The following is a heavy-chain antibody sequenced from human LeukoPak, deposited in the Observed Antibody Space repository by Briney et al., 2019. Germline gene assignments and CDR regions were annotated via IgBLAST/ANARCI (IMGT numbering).Heavy chain of an antibody. D-gene: IGHD6-6*01. V-gene: IGHV1-2*02. CDR3: ARDAYSSSPFDY. CDR2: INPNSGST. Sequence: GASVKVSCKASGYTFTGYYMHWERQAPGQGLEWMGWINPNSGSTNYAQKFQGRVTMTRDTSISTAYMELSRLRSDDTAVYYCARDAYSSSPFDYWGQGTLVTVSS. J-gene: IGHJ4*02. CDR1: GYTFTGYY.